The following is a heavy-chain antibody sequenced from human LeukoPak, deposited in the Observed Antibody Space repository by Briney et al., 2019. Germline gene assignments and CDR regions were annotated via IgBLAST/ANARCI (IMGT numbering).Heavy chain of an antibody. V-gene: IGHV1-2*02. CDR3: ARMSYDYVWGSYRPYYFDY. CDR2: INPNSGGT. J-gene: IGHJ4*02. CDR1: GYTFTGYY. Sequence: ASVKVSCKASGYTFTGYYMHWVRQAPGQGLEWMGWINPNSGGTNYAQKFQGRVTMTRDTSISTAYMELSRLRSDDTAVYYCARMSYDYVWGSYRPYYFDYWGQGTLVTVSS. D-gene: IGHD3-16*02.